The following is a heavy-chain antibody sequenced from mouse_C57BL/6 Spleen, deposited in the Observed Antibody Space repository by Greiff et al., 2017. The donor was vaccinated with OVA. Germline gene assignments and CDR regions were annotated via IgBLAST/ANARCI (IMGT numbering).Heavy chain of an antibody. CDR1: GYSFTGYY. J-gene: IGHJ3*01. CDR3: ARGGAIYYDYDETY. V-gene: IGHV1-42*01. CDR2: INPSTGGT. D-gene: IGHD2-4*01. Sequence: EVERVESGPELVKPGASVKISCKASGYSFTGYYMNWVKQSPEKSLEWIGEINPSTGGTTYNQKFKAKATLTVDKSSSTAYMQLKSLTSEDSAVYYCARGGAIYYDYDETYWGQGTLVTVSA.